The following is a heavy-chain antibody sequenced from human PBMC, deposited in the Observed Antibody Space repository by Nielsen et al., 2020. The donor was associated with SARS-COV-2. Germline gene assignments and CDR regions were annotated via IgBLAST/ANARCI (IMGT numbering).Heavy chain of an antibody. Sequence: GGSLRLSCAASGFTFSSYAMSWVRQAPGKGLEWVPAISGSGGSTYYADSVKGRFTISRDNSKNTLYLQMNSLRAEDTAVYYCAKTSGSYYASFDYWGQGTLVTVSS. CDR1: GFTFSSYA. CDR3: AKTSGSYYASFDY. V-gene: IGHV3-23*01. J-gene: IGHJ4*02. D-gene: IGHD1-26*01. CDR2: ISGSGGST.